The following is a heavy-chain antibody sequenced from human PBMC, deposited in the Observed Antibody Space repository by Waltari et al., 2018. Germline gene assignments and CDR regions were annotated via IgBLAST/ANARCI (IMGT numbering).Heavy chain of an antibody. V-gene: IGHV1-69*11. CDR1: GGSFSTYG. Sequence: QVQLVQSGAEVKKPGSSVKVSCKTSGGSFSTYGITWVRQAPGQGLEWMGGIIPILGTANFAQKFQGRVSIIADESTTTAHMELRSLRSEDTAVYYCAGDMGGYDDVFDIWGQGTMVTVSS. CDR2: IIPILGTA. CDR3: AGDMGGYDDVFDI. D-gene: IGHD5-12*01. J-gene: IGHJ3*02.